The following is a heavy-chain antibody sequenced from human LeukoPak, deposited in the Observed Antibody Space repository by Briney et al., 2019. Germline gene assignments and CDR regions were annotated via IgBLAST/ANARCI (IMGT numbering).Heavy chain of an antibody. J-gene: IGHJ6*02. V-gene: IGHV3-21*01. Sequence: GGSLRLSCAASGFTFSSYSMNWVRQAPGKGLEWVSSISSSSSYIYYADSVKGRFTVSRDNAKNTLYLQMHSLRVEDTAMYYCARGLRDRYGMDVWGQGTTVTVSS. CDR2: ISSSSSYI. CDR1: GFTFSSYS. CDR3: ARGLRDRYGMDV.